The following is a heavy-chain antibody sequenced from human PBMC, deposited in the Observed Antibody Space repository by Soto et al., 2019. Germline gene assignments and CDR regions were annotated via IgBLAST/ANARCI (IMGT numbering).Heavy chain of an antibody. CDR3: ARDGWTRVTPFYAFEI. D-gene: IGHD4-17*01. V-gene: IGHV3-33*01. CDR2: IWYDGSNK. J-gene: IGHJ3*02. CDR1: GFTFSSYG. Sequence: QVQLVESGGGVVQPGRSLRLCCAASGFTFSSYGMHWVRQAPGKGLEWVGVIWYDGSNKYYADSVKGRFTISRDNSKSAMYLQMNTLRAEETAVYYYARDGWTRVTPFYAFEIWGQGTMVTVSS.